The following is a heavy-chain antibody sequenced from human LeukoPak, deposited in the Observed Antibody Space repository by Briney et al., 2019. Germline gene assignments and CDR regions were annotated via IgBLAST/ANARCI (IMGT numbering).Heavy chain of an antibody. CDR3: AKGPSDFWSGYWDY. D-gene: IGHD3-3*01. J-gene: IGHJ4*02. V-gene: IGHV3-74*01. CDR1: GFTFSSYW. Sequence: GGSLRLSCAASGFTFSSYWMHWVRQAPGKGLVWVSRINSDGSSTSYADSVKGRFTISRDNSKNTLYLQMNSLRAEDTAVYYCAKGPSDFWSGYWDYWGQGTLVTVSS. CDR2: INSDGSST.